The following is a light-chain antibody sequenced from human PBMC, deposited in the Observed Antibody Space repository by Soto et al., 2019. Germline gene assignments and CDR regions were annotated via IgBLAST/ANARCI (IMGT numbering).Light chain of an antibody. CDR3: QQYNSYLYT. V-gene: IGKV1-5*03. CDR2: GAS. CDR1: QSIGHG. Sequence: DIQMTQSTSTLSASVGDRATITCRASQSIGHGLAWYQQKPGNAPTILIYGASSLESGVPSRFSGRGSGTEFTLTISRLQPDDFAAYYCQQYNSYLYTFGQGTKLEIK. J-gene: IGKJ2*01.